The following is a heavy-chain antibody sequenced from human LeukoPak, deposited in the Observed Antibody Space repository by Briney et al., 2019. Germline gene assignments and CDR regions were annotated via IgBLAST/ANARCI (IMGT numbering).Heavy chain of an antibody. Sequence: SQTLSLTCTVSGGSISSGDYYWSWIRRPPGKGLEWIGYIYYSGSTYYNPSLKSRVTISVDTSKNQFSLKLSSVTAADTAVYYCARGTIAARPSLGYWGQGTLVTVSS. V-gene: IGHV4-30-4*01. J-gene: IGHJ4*02. CDR1: GGSISSGDYY. D-gene: IGHD6-6*01. CDR3: ARGTIAARPSLGY. CDR2: IYYSGST.